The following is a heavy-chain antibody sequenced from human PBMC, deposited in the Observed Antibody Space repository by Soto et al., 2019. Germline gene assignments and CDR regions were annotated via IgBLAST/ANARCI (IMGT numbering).Heavy chain of an antibody. CDR3: ARGEAAAATYGMDV. J-gene: IGHJ6*02. Sequence: PGESLKISCKGSGYSFTSYWIGWVRQMPGKSLDWMVIIYPGDSDTRYSPSFHGQVTISADKSIITAYLQWSSLKASDTAMYYCARGEAAAATYGMDVWGQGTTVTVSS. CDR2: IYPGDSDT. V-gene: IGHV5-51*01. CDR1: GYSFTSYW. D-gene: IGHD6-13*01.